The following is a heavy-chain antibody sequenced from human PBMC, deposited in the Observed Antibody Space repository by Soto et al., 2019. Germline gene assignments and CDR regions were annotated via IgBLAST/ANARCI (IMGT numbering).Heavy chain of an antibody. CDR1: GFTFSTYG. J-gene: IGHJ3*02. D-gene: IGHD1-26*01. V-gene: IGHV3-30*02. Sequence: GGSLSLSCAASGFTFSTYGMHWVRQAPGKGLEWVAVMGNDGITTFYADSVKGRFTISRDNSKNTLFLQMNSLRADDTAVYYCAKEFQWELHAFDIWGQGTMVTVS. CDR3: AKEFQWELHAFDI. CDR2: MGNDGITT.